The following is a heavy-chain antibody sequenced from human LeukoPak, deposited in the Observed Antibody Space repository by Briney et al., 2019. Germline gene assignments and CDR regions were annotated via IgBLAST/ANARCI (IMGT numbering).Heavy chain of an antibody. CDR3: ARGRMGYCGAATCSNVAFDI. J-gene: IGHJ3*02. CDR2: ISSDGSNR. D-gene: IGHD2-15*01. V-gene: IGHV3-30*04. Sequence: GRSLRLSCAASGFTFSDYAMHWVRQAPGKGPEWMAVISSDGSNRFYADSVRGRFTISRDSSKNTLDVQMNSLRPEDTALYYCARGRMGYCGAATCSNVAFDIWGQGTMVTVSS. CDR1: GFTFSDYA.